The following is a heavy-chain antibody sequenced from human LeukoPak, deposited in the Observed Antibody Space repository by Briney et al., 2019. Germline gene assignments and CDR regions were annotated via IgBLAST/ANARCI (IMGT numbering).Heavy chain of an antibody. CDR2: IIPIFGTA. CDR1: GGTFSSYA. D-gene: IGHD4-17*01. CDR3: ARAMINDYGDYAPYY. J-gene: IGHJ4*02. Sequence: ASVKVSCKASGGTFSSYAISWVRQAPGQGLEWMGGIIPIFGTANYAQKFQGRVTITADESTSTAYMELSSLRSEDAAVYYCARAMINDYGDYAPYYWGQGTLVTVSS. V-gene: IGHV1-69*13.